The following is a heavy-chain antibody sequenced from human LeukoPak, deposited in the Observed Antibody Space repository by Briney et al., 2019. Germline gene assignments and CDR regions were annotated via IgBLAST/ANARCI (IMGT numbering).Heavy chain of an antibody. J-gene: IGHJ3*02. CDR2: IYYSGST. V-gene: IGHV4-59*12. CDR3: ARDGWYNAFDI. CDR1: GGSISSYY. D-gene: IGHD6-19*01. Sequence: PSETLSLTCTVSGGSISSYYWSWIRQPPGKGLEWIGYIYYSGSTNYNPSLKSRVTISVDTSKSQFSLKLSSVTAADTAVYYCARDGWYNAFDIWGQGTMVTVSS.